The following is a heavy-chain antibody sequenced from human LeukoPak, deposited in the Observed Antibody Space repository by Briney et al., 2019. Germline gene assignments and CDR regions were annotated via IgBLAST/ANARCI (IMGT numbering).Heavy chain of an antibody. Sequence: PSETLSLTCGVSRDFITSPNWWSSVRQPPGQGLEWIGEVSLSGLTNYNPSLSSRVIMALDTSKNHLSLHLTSVTAADLAAYYCSRENGAFSPFGYWGQGYLVTVLS. CDR1: RDFITSPNW. V-gene: IGHV4-4*02. CDR3: SRENGAFSPFGY. CDR2: VSLSGLT. D-gene: IGHD2-8*01. J-gene: IGHJ4*02.